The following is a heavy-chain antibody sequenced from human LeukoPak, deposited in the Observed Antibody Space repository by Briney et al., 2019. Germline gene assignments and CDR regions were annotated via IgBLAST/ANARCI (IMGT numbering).Heavy chain of an antibody. CDR2: VYHSGST. J-gene: IGHJ4*02. Sequence: PSETLSLTCAVSGYSISSGYYWGWIRQPPGKGLEWIGNVYHSGSTYKNPSLKSRVSISLDTSNNQFSLKLTPVTAADTAIYYCARLSGAPVRHPIYHFDYWGQGTLVTVSS. V-gene: IGHV4-38-2*01. D-gene: IGHD1-26*01. CDR3: ARLSGAPVRHPIYHFDY. CDR1: GYSISSGYY.